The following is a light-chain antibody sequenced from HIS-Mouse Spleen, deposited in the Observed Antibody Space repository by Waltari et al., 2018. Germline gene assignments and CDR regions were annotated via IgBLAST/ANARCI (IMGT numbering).Light chain of an antibody. V-gene: IGLV2-14*03. CDR1: SSAVGGYNY. CDR3: QVWDSSSDHVV. J-gene: IGLJ2*01. Sequence: QSALTQPASVSGSPGQSITISCTGTSSAVGGYNYVSWYQQHPGKAPKLMIYDVSNRPSGVSNRFSGSKSGNTASLTISRVEAGDEADYYCQVWDSSSDHVVFGGGTKLTVL. CDR2: DVS.